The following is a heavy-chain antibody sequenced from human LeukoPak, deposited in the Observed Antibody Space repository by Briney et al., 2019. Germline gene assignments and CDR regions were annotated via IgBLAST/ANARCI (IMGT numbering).Heavy chain of an antibody. V-gene: IGHV3-30*03. Sequence: GGSLRLSCAASGFTFSSYGMHWVRQAPGKGLEWVAVISYDGSNKNYADSVKGRFTISRDNSKNTLYLQMNSLRADDTAIYYCARNQQLGGHSYYYYGMDVWGQGTTVTVSS. D-gene: IGHD3-16*01. J-gene: IGHJ6*02. CDR2: ISYDGSNK. CDR1: GFTFSSYG. CDR3: ARNQQLGGHSYYYYGMDV.